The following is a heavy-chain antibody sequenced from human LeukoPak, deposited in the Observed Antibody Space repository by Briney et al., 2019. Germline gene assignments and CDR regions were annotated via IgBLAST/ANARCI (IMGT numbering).Heavy chain of an antibody. CDR1: GFTFSSYW. Sequence: GGSLRLSCAASGFTFSSYWMSWVRQAPGKGLEWVANIKQDGSEKYYVDSVKGRFTISRDNAKNSLYLQMNSLRAEDTAVYYCARDASRGFREQQLVRGFDYWGQGTLVTVSS. V-gene: IGHV3-7*01. CDR3: ARDASRGFREQQLVRGFDY. J-gene: IGHJ4*02. CDR2: IKQDGSEK. D-gene: IGHD6-13*01.